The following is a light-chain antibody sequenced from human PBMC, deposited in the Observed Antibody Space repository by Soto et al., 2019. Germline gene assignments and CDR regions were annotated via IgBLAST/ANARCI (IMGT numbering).Light chain of an antibody. J-gene: IGKJ1*01. V-gene: IGKV1-5*03. CDR1: QTICSW. CDR3: QHYNSYSEA. CDR2: KAS. Sequence: DIQITQSPSTLSGSVGDRGTLTCRASQTICSWLAWYQQKAGKAAKLLIYKASTLKSGVPSRFSGSGSGTEFTLTISSLQPDDFATYYCQHYNSYSEAFGQGAKVDIK.